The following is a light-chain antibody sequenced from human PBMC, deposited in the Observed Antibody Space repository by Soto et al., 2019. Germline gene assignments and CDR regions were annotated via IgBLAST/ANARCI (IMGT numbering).Light chain of an antibody. Sequence: QSALTQPASVSGSPGQSITISCTGTSSDVGSYNLVSWYRQHPGKAPKLMIYEVSNRPSGVSNRFSGSKSGNTASLTISGLQAEDEADYYCSSYTSSSTRVFGGGTKLTVL. CDR2: EVS. V-gene: IGLV2-14*02. J-gene: IGLJ2*01. CDR3: SSYTSSSTRV. CDR1: SSDVGSYNL.